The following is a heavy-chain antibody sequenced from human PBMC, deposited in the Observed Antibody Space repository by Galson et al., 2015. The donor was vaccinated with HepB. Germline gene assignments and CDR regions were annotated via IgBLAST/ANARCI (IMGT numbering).Heavy chain of an antibody. J-gene: IGHJ4*02. CDR2: ISSSSSYI. CDR3: ARELYGDPAYFDY. Sequence: SLRLSCAASGFTFGNYSMNWVRQAPGKGLEWVSSISSSSSYIYYADSVKGRFTISRDNAKNSLYLQMNSLRAEDTAVCYCARELYGDPAYFDYWGQGTLVTVSS. V-gene: IGHV3-21*01. CDR1: GFTFGNYS. D-gene: IGHD4-17*01.